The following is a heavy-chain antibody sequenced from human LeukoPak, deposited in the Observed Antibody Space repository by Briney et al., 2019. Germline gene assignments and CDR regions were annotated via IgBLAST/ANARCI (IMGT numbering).Heavy chain of an antibody. CDR1: GYTFTGYY. CDR2: INPNSGDT. Sequence: ASVKVSCKASGYTFTGYYLHWVRQAPGPGLEWMGWINPNSGDTNYAQKFQGRVTMTRDTSISTAYMELSRLRSDDTAVYFCARVYSSSFDYWGQGTLVTVSS. D-gene: IGHD6-6*01. CDR3: ARVYSSSFDY. V-gene: IGHV1-2*02. J-gene: IGHJ4*02.